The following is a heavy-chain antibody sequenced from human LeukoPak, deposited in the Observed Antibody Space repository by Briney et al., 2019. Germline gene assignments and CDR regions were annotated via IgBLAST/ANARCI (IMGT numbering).Heavy chain of an antibody. CDR3: AKDPTMIVVVIPDY. J-gene: IGHJ4*02. CDR1: GFTFSEAW. CDR2: VKSMTDGGTT. V-gene: IGHV3-15*01. Sequence: GGSLRLSCVASGFTFSEAWMSWVRQAPGKGLEWVGRVKSMTDGGTTGYAAPVKGRFTISRDDSRNRLYLQMNSLRAEDTAVYYCAKDPTMIVVVIPDYWGQGTLVTVSS. D-gene: IGHD3-22*01.